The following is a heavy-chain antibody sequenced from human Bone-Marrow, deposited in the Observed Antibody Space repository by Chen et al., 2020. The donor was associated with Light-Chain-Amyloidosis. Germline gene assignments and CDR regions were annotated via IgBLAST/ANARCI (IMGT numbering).Heavy chain of an antibody. CDR3: ARRSYGGPDR. CDR1: GFAFSNYG. D-gene: IGHD4-17*01. V-gene: IGHV3-48*01. CDR2: ISGSSSAI. Sequence: EGQLVWSGGGLVKPGGSWRLSCSASGFAFSNYGMNWVRQAPGKGLEWISYISGSSSAISYADSVNGRFTISRDNAKNSLSLQMNSLRAEDTAIYYCARRSYGGPDRWGQGTLVTVSS. J-gene: IGHJ5*02.